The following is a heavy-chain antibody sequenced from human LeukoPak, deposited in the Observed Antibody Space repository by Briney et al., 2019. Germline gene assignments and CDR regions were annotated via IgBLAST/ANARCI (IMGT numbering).Heavy chain of an antibody. CDR3: ARVGLTNEYYYESGTYYYYFGN. CDR2: ISGYSGIT. Sequence: ASVKVSCKASGYTFTSYYMHWVRQAPGQGLEWMGRISGYSGITKYAQSLQDRVSMTTDTSTSTAYMELRSLRSDDTAVYYCARVGLTNEYYYESGTYYYYFGNWGQGTLVTVSS. J-gene: IGHJ4*02. V-gene: IGHV1-18*04. D-gene: IGHD3-22*01. CDR1: GYTFTSYY.